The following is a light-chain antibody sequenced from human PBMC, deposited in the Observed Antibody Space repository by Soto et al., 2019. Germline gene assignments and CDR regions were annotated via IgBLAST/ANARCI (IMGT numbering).Light chain of an antibody. J-gene: IGLJ2*01. CDR1: NSDIGGYDF. Sequence: QSALTQPPSASGSPGQSVTISCTGSNSDIGGYDFVSWYQQHPGKAPKLMIYEVTKRPSGVPDRFSGSKSSNTASLTVSGLQAEDEADYYCSSYTGSNNLGFGGGTKLTVL. CDR3: SSYTGSNNLG. V-gene: IGLV2-8*01. CDR2: EVT.